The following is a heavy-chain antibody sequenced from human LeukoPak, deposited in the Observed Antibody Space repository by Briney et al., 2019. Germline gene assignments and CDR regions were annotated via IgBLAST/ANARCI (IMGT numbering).Heavy chain of an antibody. D-gene: IGHD3-3*01. CDR2: ISSSSSYI. CDR3: ASDFWSGYYTPMGVNY. V-gene: IGHV3-21*01. J-gene: IGHJ4*02. Sequence: GSLRLSCAASGFTFSSYSMNWVRQAPGKGLEWVSSISSSSSYIYYADSVKGRFTISRDNAKNSLYLQMNSLRAEDTAVYYCASDFWSGYYTPMGVNYWGQGTLVTVSS. CDR1: GFTFSSYS.